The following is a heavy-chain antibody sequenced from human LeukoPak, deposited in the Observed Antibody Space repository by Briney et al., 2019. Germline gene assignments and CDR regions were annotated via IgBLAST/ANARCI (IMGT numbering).Heavy chain of an antibody. CDR1: GFTFSSYS. CDR3: ARVPGDYYDSSGYYPGGYFDY. Sequence: GGSLRLSCAASGFTFSSYSMNWVRQAPGKGLEWVSSISSSSSYIYYADSVKGRFTISRDNAKNSLYLQMNSLRAEDTAVYYCARVPGDYYDSSGYYPGGYFDYWGQGTLVTVSS. J-gene: IGHJ4*02. V-gene: IGHV3-21*01. D-gene: IGHD3-22*01. CDR2: ISSSSSYI.